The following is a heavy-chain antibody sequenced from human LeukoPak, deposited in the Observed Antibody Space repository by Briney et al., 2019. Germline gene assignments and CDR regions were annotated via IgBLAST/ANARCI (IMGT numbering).Heavy chain of an antibody. CDR2: ISYDGSNK. J-gene: IGHJ4*02. CDR3: ARDGSATVTTSLDY. V-gene: IGHV3-30-3*01. D-gene: IGHD4-17*01. Sequence: GRSLRLSCAASGFTFSSYAMHWVRQAPGKGLEWVAVISYDGSNKYYADSVKGRFTISRDNSKNTLYLQMNSLRAEDTAVYYCARDGSATVTTSLDYWGQGTLVTVSS. CDR1: GFTFSSYA.